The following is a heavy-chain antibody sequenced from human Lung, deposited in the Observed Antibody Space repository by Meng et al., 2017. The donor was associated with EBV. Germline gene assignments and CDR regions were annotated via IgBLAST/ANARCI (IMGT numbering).Heavy chain of an antibody. CDR2: IFYTGNA. D-gene: IGHD4-17*01. V-gene: IGHV4-39*01. CDR3: ARHAEYGDYKSYFDP. Sequence: DVGRGLLHPSQTPPITCTFSGGAIRQGSCSGWIRQPPGKGLEWIGTIFYTGNAYYSPTLKSRITLSADTSKNHFSLNLRSVTAADTAVYFCARHAEYGDYKSYFDPWGQGTLVTVSS. CDR1: GGAIRQGSC. J-gene: IGHJ5*02.